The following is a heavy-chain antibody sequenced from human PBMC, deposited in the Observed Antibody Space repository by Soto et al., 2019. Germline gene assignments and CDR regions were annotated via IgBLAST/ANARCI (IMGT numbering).Heavy chain of an antibody. J-gene: IGHJ6*02. CDR1: GYTFTSYY. V-gene: IGHV1-46*03. CDR2: INPSGGST. D-gene: IGHD5-12*01. Sequence: ASVKVSCKASGYTFTSYYMHWVRQAPGQGLEWMGIINPSGGSTGYAQKFQGRVTMTRDTSTSTVYMELSSLRSEDTAVYYCARGREVATITSGVYYYYGMDVWGQGTTVTVSS. CDR3: ARGREVATITSGVYYYYGMDV.